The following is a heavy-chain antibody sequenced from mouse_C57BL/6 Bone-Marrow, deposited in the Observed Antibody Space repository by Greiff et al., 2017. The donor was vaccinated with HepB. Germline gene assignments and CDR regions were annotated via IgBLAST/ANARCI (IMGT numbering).Heavy chain of an antibody. CDR2: IHPNSGST. Sequence: QVQLQHPGAELVKPGASVKLSCKASGYPFTSYWMHWVKQRPGQGLEWIGMIHPNSGSTNYNEKFKSKATLTVDKSSSTAYMQLSSLTSEDSAVYYCARPPYDYEAYWGQGTLVTVSA. CDR3: ARPPYDYEAY. J-gene: IGHJ3*01. D-gene: IGHD2-4*01. CDR1: GYPFTSYW. V-gene: IGHV1-64*01.